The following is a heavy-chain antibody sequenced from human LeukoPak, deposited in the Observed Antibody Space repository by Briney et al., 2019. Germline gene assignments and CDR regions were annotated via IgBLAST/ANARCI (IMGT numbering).Heavy chain of an antibody. CDR3: ARDAITMVRGVTGYFRY. Sequence: SETLSLTCTVSGGCMSNHFWSWIRQPPGKGLEWIGNSYYSGSTNYNPSLKSRVTISVDTSKNQVSLNLSSVTAADTAVYYCARDAITMVRGVTGYFRYWGQGTLVTVSS. D-gene: IGHD3-10*01. V-gene: IGHV4-59*11. CDR2: SYYSGST. CDR1: GGCMSNHF. J-gene: IGHJ4*02.